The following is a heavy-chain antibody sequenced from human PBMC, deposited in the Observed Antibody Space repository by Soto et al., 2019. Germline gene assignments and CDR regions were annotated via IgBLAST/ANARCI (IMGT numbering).Heavy chain of an antibody. V-gene: IGHV3-23*01. D-gene: IGHD3-10*01. J-gene: IGHJ4*02. CDR2: IGANGGSI. CDR3: AKASLPLGGFDF. CDR1: GFTFSTHV. Sequence: EVQLLESGVGLVQPGGSLRLSCAASGFTFSTHVMSWVRQAPGKGLEWVSSIGANGGSIYYADSVKGRFTISRDNSKNTLYLQMNSLRAEDTAVFYCAKASLPLGGFDFWGQGTRVTVSS.